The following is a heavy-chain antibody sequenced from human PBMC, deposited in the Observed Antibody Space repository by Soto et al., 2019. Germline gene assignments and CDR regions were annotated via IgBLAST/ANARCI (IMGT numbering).Heavy chain of an antibody. CDR2: ITSSSGSTM. CDR3: ARAVFAGPGY. CDR1: GFTFSSNG. J-gene: IGHJ4*02. Sequence: GGSLRLSCAASGFTFSSNGMNWVRQAPGKGLEWISYITSSSGSTMYYADSVKGRFTISRDNAKNSVYLQMDSLRDEDTAVYYCARAVFAGPGYWGQGTLVTVSS. V-gene: IGHV3-48*02. D-gene: IGHD3-3*01.